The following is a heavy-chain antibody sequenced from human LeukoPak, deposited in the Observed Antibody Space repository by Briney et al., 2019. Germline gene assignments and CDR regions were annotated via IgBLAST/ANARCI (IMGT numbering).Heavy chain of an antibody. V-gene: IGHV4-34*01. CDR1: GGSFSGYY. CDR2: INHSGST. CDR3: ARNWGRWFDP. J-gene: IGHJ5*02. D-gene: IGHD7-27*01. Sequence: SETLSLTCAVYGGSFSGYYWSWIRQPPGKGLEWIGEINHSGSTNYNPSLKSRVTISVDTSKNQFSLKLSSVTAADTAVYYCARNWGRWFDPWGQGTLVTVSS.